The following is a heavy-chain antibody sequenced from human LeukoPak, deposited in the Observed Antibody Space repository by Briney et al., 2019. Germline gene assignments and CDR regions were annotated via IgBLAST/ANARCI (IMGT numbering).Heavy chain of an antibody. Sequence: SETLSLTCAVSGGSFSGYYWTWIRQPPGKGLEWIGEINHSGSANYNPSLKSRVTMSVDTSKNQFSLKLSSVTAADTAVYYCATQGLDAFDIWGQGTMVTVSS. CDR2: INHSGSA. D-gene: IGHD6-19*01. CDR3: ATQGLDAFDI. J-gene: IGHJ3*02. V-gene: IGHV4-34*01. CDR1: GGSFSGYY.